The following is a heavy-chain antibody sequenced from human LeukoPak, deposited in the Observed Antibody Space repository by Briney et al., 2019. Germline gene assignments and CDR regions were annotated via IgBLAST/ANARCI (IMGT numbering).Heavy chain of an antibody. V-gene: IGHV1-46*01. CDR2: INPSGGST. J-gene: IGHJ4*02. CDR1: GYTFTSYY. Sequence: ASGKVSCKASGYTFTSYYMHWVRQAPGQGLEWMGIINPSGGSTSYAQKFQGRVTMTRDMSTSTVYMELSSLRSEDTAVYYCARDLRRTGDSYWGQGTLVTVSS. CDR3: ARDLRRTGDSY. D-gene: IGHD7-27*01.